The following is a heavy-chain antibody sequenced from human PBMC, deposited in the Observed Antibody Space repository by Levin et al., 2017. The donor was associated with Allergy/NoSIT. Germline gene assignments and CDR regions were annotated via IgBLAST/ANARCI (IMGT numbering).Heavy chain of an antibody. D-gene: IGHD6-13*01. CDR3: ARADFRWQQLARGYFDY. Sequence: SQTLSLTCTVSGASISSSNYYWDWLRQPPGKGLEWIGSIYYSGSSYYNPSLKSRVTISIDTSKNQFSLKVNSVTAADTAVYYCARADFRWQQLARGYFDYWGQGTLVTVSS. CDR1: GASISSSNYY. V-gene: IGHV4-39*07. J-gene: IGHJ4*02. CDR2: IYYSGSS.